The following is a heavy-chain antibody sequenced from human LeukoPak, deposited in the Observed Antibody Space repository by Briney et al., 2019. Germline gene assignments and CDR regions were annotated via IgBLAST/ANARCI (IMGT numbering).Heavy chain of an antibody. CDR3: ARDLYGYPDY. CDR1: GGTFSSYA. V-gene: IGHV1-69*13. CDR2: IIPIFGTA. D-gene: IGHD5-18*01. Sequence: ASVKVSCKASGGTFSSYAISWVRQAPGQGLEWMGGIIPIFGTANYAQKFQGRVTITADESTSTAYMELGSLRSEDTAVYYCARDLYGYPDYWGQGTLVTVSS. J-gene: IGHJ4*02.